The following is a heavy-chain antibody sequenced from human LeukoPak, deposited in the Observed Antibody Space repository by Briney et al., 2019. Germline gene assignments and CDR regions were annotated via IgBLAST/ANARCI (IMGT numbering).Heavy chain of an antibody. Sequence: VASVKVSCKASRYTFTGYGISWVRQAPGQGLEWMGWFSAYNGNTKSAQKLQGRVTMPTDTSPSTAYMELRRLRSDDTAVYYCERTPLDSSGYYRGYYFDYWGQGTLVTVSS. CDR2: FSAYNGNT. J-gene: IGHJ4*02. V-gene: IGHV1-18*01. CDR3: ERTPLDSSGYYRGYYFDY. CDR1: RYTFTGYG. D-gene: IGHD3-22*01.